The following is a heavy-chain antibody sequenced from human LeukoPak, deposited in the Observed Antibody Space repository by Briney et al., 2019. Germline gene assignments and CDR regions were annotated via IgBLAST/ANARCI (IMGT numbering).Heavy chain of an antibody. CDR3: ARRRSGWYGDY. J-gene: IGHJ4*02. V-gene: IGHV1-2*06. CDR2: INPNSGGT. CDR1: GYTFTGYY. Sequence: GASVKVSCKASGYTFTGYYMHWVRQAPGQGLEWMGRINPNSGGTSSARKFQGRVTVTRDTSISTVYMELSRLTSEDTAVYYCARRRSGWYGDYWGRGTLVTVST. D-gene: IGHD6-19*01.